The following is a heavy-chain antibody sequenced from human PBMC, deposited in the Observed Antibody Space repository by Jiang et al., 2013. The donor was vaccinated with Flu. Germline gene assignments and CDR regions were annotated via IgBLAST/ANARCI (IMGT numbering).Heavy chain of an antibody. D-gene: IGHD2-15*01. CDR1: GYNFTNYS. CDR3: ARDGAAIVAIPVAKSPMDV. J-gene: IGHJ6*02. Sequence: SGAEVKKPGASIRVSCKASGYNFTNYSISWVRQAPGQGLEWLGWISAYNGNINYAQKFQGRVTMTADTSTSTVYMELRSLISDDTAVYYCARDGAAIVAIPVAKSPMDVWGQGTTVTVSS. V-gene: IGHV1-18*01. CDR2: ISAYNGNI.